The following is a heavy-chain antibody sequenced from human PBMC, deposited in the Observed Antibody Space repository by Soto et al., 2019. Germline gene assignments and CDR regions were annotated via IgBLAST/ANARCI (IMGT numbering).Heavy chain of an antibody. CDR3: ARGGIPPSGYGIAYAMDV. D-gene: IGHD1-26*01. CDR2: IYYSGST. Sequence: SETLSLTCAVSGGSMSSFSWSWIRQPPGRGLEWIGNIYYSGSTYYTPALKSRVTLSVDTSKNQFSLNLNSVTAADTAVYYCARGGIPPSGYGIAYAMDVWGQGTTVTVSS. CDR1: GGSMSSFS. J-gene: IGHJ6*02. V-gene: IGHV4-59*04.